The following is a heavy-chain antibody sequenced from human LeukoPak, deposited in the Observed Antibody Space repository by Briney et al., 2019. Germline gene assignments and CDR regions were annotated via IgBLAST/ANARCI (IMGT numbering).Heavy chain of an antibody. CDR1: GFTFDDYA. Sequence: GGSLRLSCAASGFTFDDYAMHWVRQAPGKGLEWVSGISWNSGSIGYADSVKGRFTISRDNAKNSLYLQMNSLRAEDTALYYCAKGGFDYYYGMDVWGQGTTVTVSS. CDR2: ISWNSGSI. J-gene: IGHJ6*02. V-gene: IGHV3-9*01. CDR3: AKGGFDYYYGMDV.